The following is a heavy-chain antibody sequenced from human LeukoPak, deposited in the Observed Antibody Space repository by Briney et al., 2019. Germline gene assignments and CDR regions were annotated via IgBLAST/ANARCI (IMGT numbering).Heavy chain of an antibody. Sequence: GSLRLSCAASGFSFSSYEMNWVRQAPGKGLEWVSYISSSGSTIYYADSVKGRFTISRDNAKNSLYLQMNSLRAEDTAVYYCAELGITMIGGVWGKGTTVTISS. CDR2: ISSSGSTI. V-gene: IGHV3-48*03. D-gene: IGHD3-10*02. CDR1: GFSFSSYE. J-gene: IGHJ6*04. CDR3: AELGITMIGGV.